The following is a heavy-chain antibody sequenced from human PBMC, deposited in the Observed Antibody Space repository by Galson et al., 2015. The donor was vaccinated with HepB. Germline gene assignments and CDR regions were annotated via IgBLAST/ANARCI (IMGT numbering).Heavy chain of an antibody. CDR3: ARDPGPDLLYYYYGMDV. CDR2: IYSGGST. V-gene: IGHV3-66*01. CDR1: GFTVSSNY. Sequence: SLRLSCAASGFTVSSNYMSWVRQAPGKGLEWVSVIYSGGSTYYADSVKGRFTISRDNSKNTLYLQMNSLRAEDTAVYYCARDPGPDLLYYYYGMDVWGQGTTVTVSS. D-gene: IGHD3-10*01. J-gene: IGHJ6*02.